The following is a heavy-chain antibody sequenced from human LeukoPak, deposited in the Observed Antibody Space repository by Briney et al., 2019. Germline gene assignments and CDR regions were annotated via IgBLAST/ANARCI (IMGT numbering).Heavy chain of an antibody. CDR2: IYSGGST. V-gene: IGHV3-66*01. J-gene: IGHJ4*02. Sequence: GGSLRLSCVLSGLTFSDAWMSWVRQAPGKGLEWVSVIYSGGSTYYADSVKGRFTISRDNSKNTLYLQMNSLRAEDTAVYYCVRDLGYSEAGLNCWGQGTLVTVSS. CDR3: VRDLGYSEAGLNC. D-gene: IGHD6-19*01. CDR1: GLTFSDAW.